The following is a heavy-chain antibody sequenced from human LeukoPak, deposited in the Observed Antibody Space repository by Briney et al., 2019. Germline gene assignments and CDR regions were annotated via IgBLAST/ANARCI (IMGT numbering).Heavy chain of an antibody. CDR2: IKPDGSEK. CDR3: ARGVYGDQYYFDY. D-gene: IGHD4-17*01. V-gene: IGHV3-7*03. CDR1: GFTFSSYW. J-gene: IGHJ4*02. Sequence: GGSLRLSCAASGFTFSSYWMSWVRQAPGKGLEWVANIKPDGSEKYSVDSVKGRFTISRDNAKNSLFLQMNSLRAGDTAVYYCARGVYGDQYYFDYWDQGTLVTVSS.